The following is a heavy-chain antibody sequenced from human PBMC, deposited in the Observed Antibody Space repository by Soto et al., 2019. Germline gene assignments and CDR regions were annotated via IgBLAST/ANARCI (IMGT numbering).Heavy chain of an antibody. CDR1: GFTFSSYG. V-gene: IGHV3-30*18. Sequence: PGGSLRLSCAASGFTFSSYGMHWVRQAPGKGLEWVAVISYDGSNKYYADSVKGRFTISRDNSKNTLYLQMNSLRAEDTAVYYCAKDPVFGVVTYYYYGMDVWGQGTTVTVSS. CDR3: AKDPVFGVVTYYYYGMDV. D-gene: IGHD3-3*01. CDR2: ISYDGSNK. J-gene: IGHJ6*02.